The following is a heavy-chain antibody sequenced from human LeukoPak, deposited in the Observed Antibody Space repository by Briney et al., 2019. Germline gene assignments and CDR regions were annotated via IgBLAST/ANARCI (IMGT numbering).Heavy chain of an antibody. D-gene: IGHD3-22*01. CDR2: IIPGIGKV. Sequence: SVTVSCKASGGTFIGYTITWVRQAPGQGLEWMGMIIPGIGKVNYAQKFQGRVTISAHKSANTVYMELSSLRSEDTAMYYCARERYYDSSGYHPSYYFDSWGKGTLVTVSS. CDR3: ARERYYDSSGYHPSYYFDS. J-gene: IGHJ4*02. V-gene: IGHV1-69*08. CDR1: GGTFIGYT.